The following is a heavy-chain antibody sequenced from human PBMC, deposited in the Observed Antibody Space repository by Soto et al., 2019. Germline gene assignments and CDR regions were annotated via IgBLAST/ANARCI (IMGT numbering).Heavy chain of an antibody. CDR3: ARRKVATETFDY. V-gene: IGHV4-30-4*01. CDR2: IYYSGST. CDR1: GGSISSGDYY. J-gene: IGHJ4*02. Sequence: SETLSLTCTVSGGSISSGDYYWSWIRQPPGKGLEWIGYIYYSGSTYYNPSLKSRVTISVDTSKNQFSLKLTSVTAADTAVYYCARRKVATETFDYWGQGTLVTVSS. D-gene: IGHD5-12*01.